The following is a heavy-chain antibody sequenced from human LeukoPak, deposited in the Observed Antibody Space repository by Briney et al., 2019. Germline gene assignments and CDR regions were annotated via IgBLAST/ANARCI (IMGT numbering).Heavy chain of an antibody. CDR3: TIDSNSGWTGY. J-gene: IGHJ4*02. V-gene: IGHV3-15*01. CDR2: IRTKSEGTT. D-gene: IGHD6-19*01. CDR1: GFTFSNAW. Sequence: GGSLSPSCAASGFTFSNAWMSWVRQAPGKGLEWVGRIRTKSEGTTEYAAPVKGRFTISRDDSKNTLYLQMNSLETEDTAVYYCTIDSNSGWTGYWGQGTLVTVSS.